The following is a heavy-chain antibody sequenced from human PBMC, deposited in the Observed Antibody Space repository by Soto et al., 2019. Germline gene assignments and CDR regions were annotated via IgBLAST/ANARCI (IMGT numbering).Heavy chain of an antibody. D-gene: IGHD3-9*01. J-gene: IGHJ5*02. CDR2: IYYSGST. CDR3: ARDDYDILTGLSWFDP. V-gene: IGHV4-59*01. Sequence: SETLSLTCTVSGGNISSYDWSWIRQPPGKGLEWIGYIYYSGSTNYNPSLKSRVTISVDTSKNQFSLKLSSVTAADTAVYYCARDDYDILTGLSWFDPWGQGTLVTVSS. CDR1: GGNISSYD.